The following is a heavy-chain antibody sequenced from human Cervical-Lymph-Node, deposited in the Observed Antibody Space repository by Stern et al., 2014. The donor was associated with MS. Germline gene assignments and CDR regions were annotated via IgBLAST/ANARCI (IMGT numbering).Heavy chain of an antibody. CDR2: VLYSGNT. D-gene: IGHD3-16*01. CDR3: AKIHRAFANQGH. CDR1: GGSINNNAYY. Sequence: VQLVESGQRLVTPSETLSLTCTVSGGSINNNAYYWGWIRQPPGKGLEWIGSVLYSGNTYYNPSLKSRATVSVDTSKIQFSLKLMSVTAADTAVYYCAKIHRAFANQGHWGQGVLVTVSS. V-gene: IGHV4-39*01. J-gene: IGHJ1*01.